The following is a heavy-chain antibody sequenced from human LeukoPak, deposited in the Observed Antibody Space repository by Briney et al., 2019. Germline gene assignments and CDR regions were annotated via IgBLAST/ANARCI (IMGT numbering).Heavy chain of an antibody. J-gene: IGHJ3*02. V-gene: IGHV3-30*18. CDR3: AKGRGYSYGGDAFDI. Sequence: PGGSLRLSCAASGFTFSSYGKHWVRQAPGKGLEWVAVISYDGSNKYYADSVKGRFTISRDNSKNTLYLQMNSLRAEDTAVYYCAKGRGYSYGGDAFDIWGQGTMVTVSS. CDR1: GFTFSSYG. CDR2: ISYDGSNK. D-gene: IGHD5-18*01.